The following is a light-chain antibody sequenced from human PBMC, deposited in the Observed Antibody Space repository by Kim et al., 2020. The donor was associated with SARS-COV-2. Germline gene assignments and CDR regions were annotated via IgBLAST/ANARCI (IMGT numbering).Light chain of an antibody. CDR2: GAS. V-gene: IGKV3-15*01. CDR1: QSLSRD. Sequence: EIVMTQSPVTLSVSPGERATLSCGASQSLSRDLAWYQQKPGRAPRLLIYGASTRATGVPARFSGSGSGTEFTLSISSLQSEDFAIYYCQQYKTWPVTFGGGTKVEIK. J-gene: IGKJ4*01. CDR3: QQYKTWPVT.